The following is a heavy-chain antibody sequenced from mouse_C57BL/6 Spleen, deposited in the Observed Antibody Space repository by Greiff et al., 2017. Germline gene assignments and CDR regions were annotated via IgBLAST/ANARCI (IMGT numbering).Heavy chain of an antibody. D-gene: IGHD1-1*01. CDR1: GFTFSSYA. CDR2: ISSGGDYI. Sequence: EVMLVESGEGLVKPGGSLKLSCAASGFTFSSYAMSWVRQTPEKRLEWVAYISSGGDYIYYADTVKGRFTISRDNARNTLYLQMSSLKSEDTAMYYCTRVTTVVARYAMDYWGQGTSVTVSS. CDR3: TRVTTVVARYAMDY. J-gene: IGHJ4*01. V-gene: IGHV5-9-1*02.